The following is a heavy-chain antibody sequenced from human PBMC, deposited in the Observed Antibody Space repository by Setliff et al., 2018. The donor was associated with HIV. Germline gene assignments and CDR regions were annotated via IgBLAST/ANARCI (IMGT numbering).Heavy chain of an antibody. D-gene: IGHD5-12*01. J-gene: IGHJ6*02. V-gene: IGHV3-23*01. CDR3: ASVPMEYSGYNSDSGSYYYHYGLDV. CDR2: IGCWGTCT. Sequence: GGSLRLSCAASGFTVDTGAMNWVRQAPGKGLEWVSTIGCWGTCTFYADSVKGRFAISGDPSTNTLYLQMNRLRSEDTAVYYCASVPMEYSGYNSDSGSYYYHYGLDVWGQGTTVTVS. CDR1: GFTVDTGA.